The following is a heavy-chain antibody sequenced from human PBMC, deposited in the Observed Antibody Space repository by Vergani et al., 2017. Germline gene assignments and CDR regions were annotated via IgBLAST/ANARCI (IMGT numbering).Heavy chain of an antibody. D-gene: IGHD3-10*01. Sequence: EVQLLESGGGLVQPGGSLRLSCAASGFTFSSYAMSWVRQAPGKGLEWVSAISGSGGSTYYADSVKGRFTISRDNAKNSLYLQMNSLKTEDTAVYYCTREGGSGSYYMGYYYGMDVWGQGTTVTVSS. CDR3: TREGGSGSYYMGYYYGMDV. CDR1: GFTFSSYA. V-gene: IGHV3-23*01. J-gene: IGHJ6*02. CDR2: ISGSGGST.